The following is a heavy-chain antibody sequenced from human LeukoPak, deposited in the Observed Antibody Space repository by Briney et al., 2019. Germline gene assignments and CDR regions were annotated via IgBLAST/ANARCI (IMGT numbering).Heavy chain of an antibody. Sequence: SETLSLTCTVSGVSISTSRYYWGWIRQPPGKGLEWIGSIYYSGSTYYNPSLKSRVTISVDTSKNQFSLKLSSVTAADTAVYYCARNYGDYGAFDIWGQGTMVTVSS. V-gene: IGHV4-39*07. CDR3: ARNYGDYGAFDI. J-gene: IGHJ3*02. CDR2: IYYSGST. CDR1: GVSISTSRYY. D-gene: IGHD4-17*01.